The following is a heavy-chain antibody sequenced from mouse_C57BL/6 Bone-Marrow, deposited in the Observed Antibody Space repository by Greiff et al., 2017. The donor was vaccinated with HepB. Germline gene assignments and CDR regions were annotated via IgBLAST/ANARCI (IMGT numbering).Heavy chain of an antibody. J-gene: IGHJ4*01. V-gene: IGHV1-74*01. CDR3: AKLGQDYYAMDY. D-gene: IGHD4-1*01. CDR1: GYTFTSYW. CDR2: IHPSDSDT. Sequence: VQLQQPGAELVKPGASVKVSCKASGYTFTSYWMHWVKQRPGQGLEWIGRIHPSDSDTNYNQKFKGKATLTVDTSSSTAYMQLSSLTSEDSAVYYCAKLGQDYYAMDYWGQGTSVTVSS.